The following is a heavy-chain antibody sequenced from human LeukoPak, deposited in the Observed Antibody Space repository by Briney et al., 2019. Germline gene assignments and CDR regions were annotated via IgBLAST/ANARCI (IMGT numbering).Heavy chain of an antibody. Sequence: GGSLRLSCAASGFTFDDYAMRWVRQAPGKGLEWVSGISGNSGSIDYADSVKGRFTISRDNAKNSLYLQMNSLRAEDTALYYCANTYYDILTGYRTDAFDIWGQGTMVTVSS. V-gene: IGHV3-9*01. D-gene: IGHD3-9*01. J-gene: IGHJ3*02. CDR1: GFTFDDYA. CDR3: ANTYYDILTGYRTDAFDI. CDR2: ISGNSGSI.